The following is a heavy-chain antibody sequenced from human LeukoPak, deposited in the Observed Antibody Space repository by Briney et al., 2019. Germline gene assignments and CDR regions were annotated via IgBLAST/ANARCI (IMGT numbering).Heavy chain of an antibody. D-gene: IGHD1-26*01. Sequence: PSETLSLTCTVSGGSISSSSYYWGWIRQPPGKGLEWIGSIYYSGSTYYNPPLKSRVTISVDTSKNQFSLKLSSVTAADTAVYYCARLGGATHWGQGTLVTVSS. CDR1: GGSISSSSYY. CDR2: IYYSGST. V-gene: IGHV4-39*01. CDR3: ARLGGATH. J-gene: IGHJ4*02.